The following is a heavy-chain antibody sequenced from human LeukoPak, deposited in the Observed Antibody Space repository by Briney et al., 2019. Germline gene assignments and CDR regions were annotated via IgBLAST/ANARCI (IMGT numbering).Heavy chain of an antibody. V-gene: IGHV3-48*03. CDR2: ISSSGSTI. Sequence: PGGSLRLSCAASGFTFSSYEMNWVRQAPGKGLEWVSYISSSGSTIYYADSVKGRFTISSDNAKNSLYLQMNSLRAEDTAVYYCAREHYGHAPFDYWGQGTLVTVSS. CDR3: AREHYGHAPFDY. CDR1: GFTFSSYE. J-gene: IGHJ4*02. D-gene: IGHD3-10*01.